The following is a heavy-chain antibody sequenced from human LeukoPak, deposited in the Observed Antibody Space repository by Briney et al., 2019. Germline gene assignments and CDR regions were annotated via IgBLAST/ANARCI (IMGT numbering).Heavy chain of an antibody. J-gene: IGHJ4*02. CDR2: IGYDGRNK. Sequence: GGSLRLSCEVSGFTFSTYAMHWVRQAPGKGLEWLSVIGYDGRNKFYADSVKGRFTISRDNSKNTLYPQMDSLRPDDTAVYYCAQRFHSGYCSYTDCLPGSWGQGALVTVSS. CDR3: AQRFHSGYCSYTDCLPGS. D-gene: IGHD2-15*01. V-gene: IGHV3-30-3*02. CDR1: GFTFSTYA.